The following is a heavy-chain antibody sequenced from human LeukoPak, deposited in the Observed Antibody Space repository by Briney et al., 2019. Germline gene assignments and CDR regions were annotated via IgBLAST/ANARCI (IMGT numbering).Heavy chain of an antibody. Sequence: SETLSLTCTVSGGSLSSYYWSWIRQPAGKGLEWIGRIYTSGSTNYNPSLKSRVTMSVDTSKNQFSLKLSSVTAADTDVYYCAREAGELVDIVVVPAASRHAFDIWGQGTMVTVSS. CDR3: AREAGELVDIVVVPAASRHAFDI. CDR2: IYTSGST. D-gene: IGHD2-2*01. J-gene: IGHJ3*02. V-gene: IGHV4-4*07. CDR1: GGSLSSYY.